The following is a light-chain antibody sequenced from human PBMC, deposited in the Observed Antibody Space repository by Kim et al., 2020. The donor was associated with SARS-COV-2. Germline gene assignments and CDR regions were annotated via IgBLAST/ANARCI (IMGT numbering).Light chain of an antibody. CDR3: QQYGSSPVA. Sequence: EIVLTQSPGTLSLSPGERATLSCRASQSVSSNYLAWYQQKPGQAPRLLIYGASSRATGIPDRFSGSGSGTDFTLTISRLEPEDFAVYYCQQYGSSPVAFGQGTRLEIK. V-gene: IGKV3-20*01. CDR1: QSVSSNY. J-gene: IGKJ5*01. CDR2: GAS.